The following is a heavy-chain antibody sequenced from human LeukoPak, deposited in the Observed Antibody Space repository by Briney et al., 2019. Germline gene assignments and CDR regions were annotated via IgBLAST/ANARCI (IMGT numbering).Heavy chain of an antibody. CDR2: IYHSGST. J-gene: IGHJ4*02. D-gene: IGHD3-16*02. V-gene: IGHV4-39*07. CDR3: ARAPYYDYVWGSYPFDY. Sequence: PSETLSLTCTVSGGSVSSGSYYWGWIRQPPGKGLEWIGSIYHSGSTYYNPSLKSRVTISVDTSKNQFSLKLSSVTAADTAVYYCARAPYYDYVWGSYPFDYWGQGTLVTVSS. CDR1: GGSVSSGSYY.